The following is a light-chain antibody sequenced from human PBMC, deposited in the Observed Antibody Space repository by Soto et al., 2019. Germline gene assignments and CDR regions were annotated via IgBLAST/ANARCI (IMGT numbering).Light chain of an antibody. Sequence: DIQMTQSPPSLSASVGDRVTISCRASLGIANYVLWYQQRPGKVHKLLIYGASSLLSGVQSRFSGSGSGTDFTLTIRSLHAEDVAVYYCKQYFKTPWTFGQGTKVDIK. J-gene: IGKJ1*01. CDR2: GAS. V-gene: IGKV1-27*01. CDR3: KQYFKTPWT. CDR1: LGIANY.